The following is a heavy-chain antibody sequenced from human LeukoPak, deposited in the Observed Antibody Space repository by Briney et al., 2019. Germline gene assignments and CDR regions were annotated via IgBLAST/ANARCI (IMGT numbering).Heavy chain of an antibody. D-gene: IGHD3-3*01. Sequence: PSETLSLTCTVSGGSISSGDYYWSWIRQPPGKGLEWIGYIYYSGSTYYNPSLKSRVTISVDTSKNQFSLKLGSVTAADTAVYYCARVNARFLEWLPKGIPNWFDPWGQGTLVTVSS. V-gene: IGHV4-30-4*08. CDR3: ARVNARFLEWLPKGIPNWFDP. CDR2: IYYSGST. CDR1: GGSISSGDYY. J-gene: IGHJ5*02.